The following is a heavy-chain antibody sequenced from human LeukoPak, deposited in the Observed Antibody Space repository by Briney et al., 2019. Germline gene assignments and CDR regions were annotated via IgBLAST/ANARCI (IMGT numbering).Heavy chain of an antibody. V-gene: IGHV3-21*01. Sequence: GGSVRRYCAASGFTISSYSWNWLRQAPGKGLEGVSSISSSSSIYYADSVKGRFTISRDHAKNSLYLQMNSLRAGHTAVYCWEGSYSSSSLWYFDLSGRGSLVTVSS. CDR3: EGSYSSSSLWYFDL. CDR1: GFTISSYS. D-gene: IGHD6-6*01. CDR2: ISSSSSI. J-gene: IGHJ2*01.